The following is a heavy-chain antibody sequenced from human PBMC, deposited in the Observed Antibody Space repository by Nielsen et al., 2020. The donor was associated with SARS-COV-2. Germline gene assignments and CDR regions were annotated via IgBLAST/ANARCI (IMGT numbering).Heavy chain of an antibody. J-gene: IGHJ4*02. CDR2: ISDNGGAT. Sequence: GESLKISCEASGFTFRSYAMSWLRQAPGNGLEWVAAISDNGGATYYADSVRGRFTIARDNSKNTMYLQMNSLRAEDTAVYFCAKEHTGQSYGDIWGPGVRVIVS. V-gene: IGHV3-23*01. CDR3: AKEHTGQSYGDI. CDR1: GFTFRSYA. D-gene: IGHD4-17*01.